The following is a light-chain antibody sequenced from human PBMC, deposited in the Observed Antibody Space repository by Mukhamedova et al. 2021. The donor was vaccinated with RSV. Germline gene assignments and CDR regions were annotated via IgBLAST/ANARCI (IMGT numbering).Light chain of an antibody. CDR3: QQYHHWPLT. J-gene: IGKJ4*01. CDR2: GAS. CDR1: QSISSN. V-gene: IGKV3-15*01. Sequence: RAILSCRAGQSISSNLGWYQQKPGQAPRLLIYGASTRATDVPARFSGSGSGTEFTLTISSLQSEDFAVYYCQQYHHWPLTFVGGT.